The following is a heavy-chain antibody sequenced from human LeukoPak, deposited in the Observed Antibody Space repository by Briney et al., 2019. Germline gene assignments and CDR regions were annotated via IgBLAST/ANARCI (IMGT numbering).Heavy chain of an antibody. J-gene: IGHJ4*02. V-gene: IGHV3-11*01. CDR1: GFSVSSSY. CDR3: ARSPNTAMVPGVDY. D-gene: IGHD5-18*01. Sequence: GGSLRLSCAASGFSVSSSYMNWVRQAPVKGLEWVSYISSSGSTIYYADSVKGRFTISRDNAKNSLYLQMNSLRAEDTAVYYCARSPNTAMVPGVDYWGQGTLVTVSS. CDR2: ISSSGSTI.